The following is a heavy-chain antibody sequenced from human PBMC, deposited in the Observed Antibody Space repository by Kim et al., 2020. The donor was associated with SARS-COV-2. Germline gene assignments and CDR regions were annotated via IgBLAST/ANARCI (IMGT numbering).Heavy chain of an antibody. Sequence: GGSLRLSCAASGFTFSSYSMNWVRQAPGKGLEWVSSISSSSSYIYYADSVKGRFTISRDNAKNSLYLQMNSLRAEDTAVYYCARDLHAVEYYYGSGSPGGDYWGQGTLVTVSS. CDR3: ARDLHAVEYYYGSGSPGGDY. D-gene: IGHD3-10*01. CDR1: GFTFSSYS. J-gene: IGHJ4*02. V-gene: IGHV3-21*01. CDR2: ISSSSSYI.